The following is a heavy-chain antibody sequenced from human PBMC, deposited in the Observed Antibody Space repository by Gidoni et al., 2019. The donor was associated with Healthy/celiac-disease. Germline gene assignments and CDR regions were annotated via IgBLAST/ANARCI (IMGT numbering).Heavy chain of an antibody. Sequence: QVQLVESGGGVVQPGRSLRLSCAASGFTFSSYGMHWVRQAPGKGLEWVAVISYDGSNKYYADSVKGRFTISRDNSKNTLYLQMNSLRAEDTAVYYCAKGTHDYGDYQWFDPWGQGTLVTVSS. D-gene: IGHD4-17*01. CDR3: AKGTHDYGDYQWFDP. V-gene: IGHV3-30*18. CDR2: ISYDGSNK. J-gene: IGHJ5*02. CDR1: GFTFSSYG.